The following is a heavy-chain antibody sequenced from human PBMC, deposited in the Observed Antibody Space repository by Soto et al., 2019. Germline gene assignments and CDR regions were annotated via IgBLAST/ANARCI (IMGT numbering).Heavy chain of an antibody. Sequence: QVQLVQSGAEVKKPGSSVKVSCKASGGTFSSYTISWVRQAPGQGLEWMGRIIPILGIANYAQKFQGRVTITADKSTSTAYMELSSLRSEDTAVYYCARAGVVVPAAIPWFDPWGQGTLVTVSS. CDR3: ARAGVVVPAAIPWFDP. J-gene: IGHJ5*02. V-gene: IGHV1-69*02. CDR2: IIPILGIA. CDR1: GGTFSSYT. D-gene: IGHD2-2*01.